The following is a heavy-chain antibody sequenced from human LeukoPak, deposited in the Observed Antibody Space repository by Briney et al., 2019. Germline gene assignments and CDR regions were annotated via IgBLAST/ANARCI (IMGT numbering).Heavy chain of an antibody. J-gene: IGHJ5*02. Sequence: ASVKVSCKASGYTFTGYYMHSVRQAPGQGLEWMGWIYPNRGGTNYAQKFQGRVTMTRDTSISTAYMELSRLRSDDTAVYYGVRDGEVVAASWFDPWGQGTLVTVSS. D-gene: IGHD2-15*01. CDR3: VRDGEVVAASWFDP. V-gene: IGHV1-2*02. CDR2: IYPNRGGT. CDR1: GYTFTGYY.